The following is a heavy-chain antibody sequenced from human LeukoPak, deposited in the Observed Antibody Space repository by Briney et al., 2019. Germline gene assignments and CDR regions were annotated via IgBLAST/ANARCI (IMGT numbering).Heavy chain of an antibody. CDR2: ISSSGSTI. V-gene: IGHV3-11*01. D-gene: IGHD3-3*01. CDR3: ARSITIFGVVRYAFDI. CDR1: GFTFSDYY. J-gene: IGHJ3*02. Sequence: GGSLRLSCAASGFTFSDYYMSWIRQAPGKGLEWVSYISSSGSTIYYADSVKGRFTISRDNAKNSLYLQMNSLRAEDTAVYYCARSITIFGVVRYAFDIWGQGTMVTVSS.